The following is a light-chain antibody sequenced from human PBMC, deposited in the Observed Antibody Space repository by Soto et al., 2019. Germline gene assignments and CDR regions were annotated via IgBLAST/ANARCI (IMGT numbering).Light chain of an antibody. CDR3: AAWDDSLSGLV. Sequence: QSVLTQPPSASGTPGQRVTISCSGSSSNIGSNYVYWYQQLPGTAPKLLIYRNTQRPSGVPDRFSGSKSGTSASLAISGLRSEYEADYYCAAWDDSLSGLVFGGGTKLTVL. V-gene: IGLV1-47*01. J-gene: IGLJ3*02. CDR2: RNT. CDR1: SSNIGSNY.